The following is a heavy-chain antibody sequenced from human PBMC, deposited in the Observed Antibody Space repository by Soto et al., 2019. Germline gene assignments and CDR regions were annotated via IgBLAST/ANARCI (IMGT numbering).Heavy chain of an antibody. CDR3: TTDQRGPGIAAAGTIR. J-gene: IGHJ4*02. D-gene: IGHD6-13*01. V-gene: IGHV3-15*01. Sequence: EVQLVESGGGLVKPGGSLRLSCAASGFTFSNAWMSWVRQAPGKGLEWVGRIKSKTDGGTTDYAAPVKGRFTISRDDSKNTLYLQMNSLKTEDTAVYYCTTDQRGPGIAAAGTIRWGQGTLVTVSS. CDR1: GFTFSNAW. CDR2: IKSKTDGGTT.